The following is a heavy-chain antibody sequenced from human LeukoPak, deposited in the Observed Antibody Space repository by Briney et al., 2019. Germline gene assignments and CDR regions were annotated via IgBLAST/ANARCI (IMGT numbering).Heavy chain of an antibody. Sequence: PGGSLRLSCAASGFTFSDYYMSWIRQAPGKGLEWASYISSSGSTIYYADSVKVRFTISRDNAKNTLYLQMNSLRAEDTAVYYCARGSGTNFWSGYYTGFDYWGQGTLVTVSS. CDR1: GFTFSDYY. J-gene: IGHJ4*02. V-gene: IGHV3-11*04. CDR2: ISSSGSTI. D-gene: IGHD3-3*01. CDR3: ARGSGTNFWSGYYTGFDY.